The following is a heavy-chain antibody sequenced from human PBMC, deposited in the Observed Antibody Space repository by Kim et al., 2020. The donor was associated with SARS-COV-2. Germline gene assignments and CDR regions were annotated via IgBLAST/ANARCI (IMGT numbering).Heavy chain of an antibody. J-gene: IGHJ4*02. V-gene: IGHV1-18*01. CDR3: SRRDGYNLGFDY. D-gene: IGHD5-12*01. Sequence: NEAQKLTGRVNMTTDPSTSTAYMELRSLRSDDTAVYYCSRRDGYNLGFDYWGQGTLVTVSS.